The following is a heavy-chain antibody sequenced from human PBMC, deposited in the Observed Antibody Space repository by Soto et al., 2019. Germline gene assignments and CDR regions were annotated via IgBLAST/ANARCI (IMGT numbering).Heavy chain of an antibody. CDR1: GGSFSGYY. Sequence: SETLSLTCAVYGGSFSGYYWTWIRQPPGTGLEWIGEINHSGSTNYNPSLKSRVTISVDTSKNQFSLELSSVTAADTALYYCARAGPHASGTYFDYWGQGTQVTVSS. J-gene: IGHJ4*02. CDR3: ARAGPHASGTYFDY. CDR2: INHSGST. V-gene: IGHV4-34*01. D-gene: IGHD3-10*01.